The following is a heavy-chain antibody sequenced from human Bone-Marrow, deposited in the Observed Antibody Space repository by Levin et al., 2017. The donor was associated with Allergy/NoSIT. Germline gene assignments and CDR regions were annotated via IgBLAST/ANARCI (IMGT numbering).Heavy chain of an antibody. CDR1: GGSISDYY. J-gene: IGHJ4*02. V-gene: IGHV4-59*01. D-gene: IGHD2-21*01. Sequence: SQTLSLTCTVSGGSISDYYWSWIRQPPGKGLEWIGSIYYSGSSNYNPSLKSRVTISVDTSKNQSSLRLTSLTAADTAVYFCARDSPIPLWGQGTLVTVSS. CDR3: ARDSPIPL. CDR2: IYYSGSS.